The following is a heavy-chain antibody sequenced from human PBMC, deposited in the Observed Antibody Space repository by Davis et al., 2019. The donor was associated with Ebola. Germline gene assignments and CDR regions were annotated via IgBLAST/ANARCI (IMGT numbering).Heavy chain of an antibody. V-gene: IGHV4-39*01. CDR2: IYYSGST. Sequence: GSLRLSCAASGFTFSSYEMNWVRQAPGKGLEWIGSIYYSGSTYYNPSLKSRVTISVDTSKNQFSLKLSSVTAADTAVYYCARQATTYYYDSSGYYVHPNWFDPWGQGTLVTVSS. J-gene: IGHJ5*02. CDR3: ARQATTYYYDSSGYYVHPNWFDP. CDR1: GFTFSSYE. D-gene: IGHD3-22*01.